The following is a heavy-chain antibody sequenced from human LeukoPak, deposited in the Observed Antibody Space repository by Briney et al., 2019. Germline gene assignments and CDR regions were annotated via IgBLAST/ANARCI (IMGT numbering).Heavy chain of an antibody. CDR2: IYYSDVA. V-gene: IGHV4-59*01. CDR1: GVPISHYY. Sequence: SETLSLTCTVSGVPISHYYWTWIRQPPGKGLEWIGYIYYSDVANYNPSLKSRVSISVDTSKNQFSLKLTSVTAADTAVYYCASDSGGRRDAFNIWGQGTMVTVSS. CDR3: ASDSGGRRDAFNI. D-gene: IGHD2-8*02. J-gene: IGHJ3*02.